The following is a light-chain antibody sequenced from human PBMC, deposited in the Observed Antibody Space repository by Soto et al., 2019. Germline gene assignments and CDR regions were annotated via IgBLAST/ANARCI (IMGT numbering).Light chain of an antibody. CDR3: QQYGSSPRFS. V-gene: IGKV3-20*01. CDR2: GAS. Sequence: MVLTQYPGTLSLSPGEIGTLSCRASQSVSSSYLAWYQHKPVQAPRLLIYGASRKATGIQARFTGSGSGTDLTFTNSRLEPEDFGVYYCQQYGSSPRFSFGPWTKGDIK. CDR1: QSVSSSY. J-gene: IGKJ3*01.